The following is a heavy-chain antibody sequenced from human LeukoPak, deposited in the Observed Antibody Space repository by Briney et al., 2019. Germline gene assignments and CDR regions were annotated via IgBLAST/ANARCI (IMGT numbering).Heavy chain of an antibody. Sequence: PGGSLRLSCAASGFTFKTYTMHWVRQAPGMGLEWVSSISSSSSYIFYADSVKGRFTISRDNAKNSLYLQMNSLRAEDTAVYYCARSKSTIREQLATFDYWGQGTLVTVSS. D-gene: IGHD6-6*01. CDR2: ISSSSSYI. CDR1: GFTFKTYT. V-gene: IGHV3-21*01. CDR3: ARSKSTIREQLATFDY. J-gene: IGHJ4*02.